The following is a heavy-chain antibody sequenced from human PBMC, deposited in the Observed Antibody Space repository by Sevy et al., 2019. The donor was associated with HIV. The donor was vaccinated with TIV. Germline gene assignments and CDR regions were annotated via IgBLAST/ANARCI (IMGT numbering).Heavy chain of an antibody. J-gene: IGHJ4*02. Sequence: GGSRRLSCAASGFAPSTYGMHWVRQAPGKGLEWVAVIGYDGSNKYYADSVKGRFSMSRDNSRNTLFLQMDSLRAEDTAVYYCARDPRMYGDYLLAYFDYWGQGTLVTVSS. D-gene: IGHD2-8*01. CDR2: IGYDGSNK. CDR3: ARDPRMYGDYLLAYFDY. V-gene: IGHV3-33*01. CDR1: GFAPSTYG.